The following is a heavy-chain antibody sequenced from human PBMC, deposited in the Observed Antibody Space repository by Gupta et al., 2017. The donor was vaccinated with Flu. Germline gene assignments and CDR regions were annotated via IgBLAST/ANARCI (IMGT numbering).Heavy chain of an antibody. J-gene: IGHJ6*02. CDR1: GFPFSSYS. CDR2: ISSSSSTI. V-gene: IGHV3-48*02. Sequence: EVQLVESGGGLVQPGGSLRLPCAASGFPFSSYSMNWVRQAPGKGLEWVSYISSSSSTIYYADSVKGRFTISRDNAKNSLYLQMNSLRDEDTAVYYCPRVSHYYYYGMDVWGQGTTVTVSS. CDR3: PRVSHYYYYGMDV.